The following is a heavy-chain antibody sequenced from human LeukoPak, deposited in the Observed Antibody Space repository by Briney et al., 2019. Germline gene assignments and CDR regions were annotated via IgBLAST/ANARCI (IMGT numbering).Heavy chain of an antibody. J-gene: IGHJ4*02. D-gene: IGHD3-22*01. CDR2: IKQDGSEK. V-gene: IGHV3-7*01. Sequence: GGSLRLSCAASGFTFSSYWMSWVRQAPGKGLEWVANIKQDGSEKYYVDSVKGRFTISRDNAKNSLYLQMNSLRAEDTAVYYCARDSGFGYYDSSGYYSPFDYWGQETLVTVSS. CDR1: GFTFSSYW. CDR3: ARDSGFGYYDSSGYYSPFDY.